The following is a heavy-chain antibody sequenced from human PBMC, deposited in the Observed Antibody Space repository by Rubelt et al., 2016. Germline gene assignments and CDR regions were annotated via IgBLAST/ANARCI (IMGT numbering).Heavy chain of an antibody. CDR3: ARDLYTCSGGSCYYYGMDA. D-gene: IGHD2-15*01. V-gene: IGHV1-2*04. CDR2: INPNSGGT. J-gene: IGHJ6*02. Sequence: GLEWMGRINPNSGGTNYAQKFQGWVTMTRDTSISTAYMELSRLRSDDTAVYYCARDLYTCSGGSCYYYGMDAWGQGTTVTVSS.